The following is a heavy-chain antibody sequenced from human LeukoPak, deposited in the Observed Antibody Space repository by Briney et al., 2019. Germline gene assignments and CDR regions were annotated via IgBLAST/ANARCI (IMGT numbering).Heavy chain of an antibody. V-gene: IGHV3-9*01. Sequence: GGSLRLSCAASGFTFSSYGMHWVRQAPGKGLEWVSGISWNSGSIGYADSVKGRFTISRDNTKNSLYLQMNSLRAEDTALYYCAKDSSSSWYRDFDYWGQGTLVTVSS. CDR1: GFTFSSYG. CDR2: ISWNSGSI. CDR3: AKDSSSSWYRDFDY. D-gene: IGHD6-13*01. J-gene: IGHJ4*02.